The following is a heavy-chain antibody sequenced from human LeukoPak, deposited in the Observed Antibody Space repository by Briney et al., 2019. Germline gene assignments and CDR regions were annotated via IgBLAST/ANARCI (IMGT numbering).Heavy chain of an antibody. CDR3: ASPSGAVPPSSGGMDV. V-gene: IGHV3-74*01. Sequence: PGGSLRLSCAASGFTFSSYGMHWVRQAPGKGLVWVSRINSDGSSTSYADSVKGRFTISRDNAKNSLYLQMNSLRAEDTAVYYCASPSGAVPPSSGGMDVWGQGTTVTVSS. J-gene: IGHJ6*02. D-gene: IGHD2-2*01. CDR1: GFTFSSYG. CDR2: INSDGSST.